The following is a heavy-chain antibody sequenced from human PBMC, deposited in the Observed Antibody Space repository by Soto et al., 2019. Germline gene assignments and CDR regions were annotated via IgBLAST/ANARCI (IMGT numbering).Heavy chain of an antibody. D-gene: IGHD3-22*01. V-gene: IGHV3-13*01. CDR2: IGTAGDT. J-gene: IGHJ6*02. CDR1: GFTFSSYD. CDR3: ARARPRYDSSGYQAQSYYYGMDV. Sequence: GGSLRLSCAASGFTFSSYDMHWVRQATGKGLEWVSAIGTAGDTYYPGSVKGRFTISRENAKNSLYLQMNSLRAGDTAVYYCARARPRYDSSGYQAQSYYYGMDVWGQGTTVTVSS.